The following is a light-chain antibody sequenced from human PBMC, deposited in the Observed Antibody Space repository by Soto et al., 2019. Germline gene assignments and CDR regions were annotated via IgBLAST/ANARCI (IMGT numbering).Light chain of an antibody. CDR1: QSVSSS. V-gene: IGKV3-11*01. CDR3: QQRYSWLRA. Sequence: EVVVTQSPDTLSLSPGETATLSCRASQSVSSSVAWYQHKPGQSPRLVVYSGDKRAPGIPPRFSGSGSGTDFTLTISSLESADFAIYYCQQRYSWLRAFGPGTKVEVK. J-gene: IGKJ1*01. CDR2: SGD.